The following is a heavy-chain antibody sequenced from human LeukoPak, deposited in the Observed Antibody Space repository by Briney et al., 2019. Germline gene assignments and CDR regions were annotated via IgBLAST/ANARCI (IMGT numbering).Heavy chain of an antibody. Sequence: GASVKVSCKASGYTFTGYYMHWVRQAPGQGLEWMGWIHPNSGGTNYAQKFQGRVTMTRDTSISTAYMELSRLRSDDTAVYYCAGRYCSSTSCYSAPFDYWGQGTLVTVSS. D-gene: IGHD2-2*01. J-gene: IGHJ4*02. CDR3: AGRYCSSTSCYSAPFDY. V-gene: IGHV1-2*02. CDR2: IHPNSGGT. CDR1: GYTFTGYY.